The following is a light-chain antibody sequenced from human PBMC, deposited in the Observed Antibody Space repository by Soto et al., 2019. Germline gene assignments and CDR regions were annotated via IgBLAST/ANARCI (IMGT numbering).Light chain of an antibody. CDR3: QQRSNWPPIT. J-gene: IGKJ5*01. V-gene: IGKV1-9*01. CDR2: AAS. CDR1: QGISSY. Sequence: IQLTLSPSVVSATVEDRVTITCRASQGISSYLAWYQQKPGKAPKLLIYAASALQSGVPSRFSGSGSGTEFTLTISSLQPEDFAVYYCQQRSNWPPITSCQRARLETK.